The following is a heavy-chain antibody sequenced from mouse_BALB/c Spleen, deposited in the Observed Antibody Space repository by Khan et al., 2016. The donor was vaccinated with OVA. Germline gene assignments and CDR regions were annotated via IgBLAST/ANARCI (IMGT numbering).Heavy chain of an antibody. D-gene: IGHD1-2*01. Sequence: EVELVESGGGLVKPGGSLKLSCAASGFTFSSYAMSWVRQTPEKRLEWVATISSGGSYTYYPDSVKGRFTISRDNARNTLYVQMSSLRSEDTARYYCARTAWGYFDYWGQGTTLTVSS. CDR1: GFTFSSYA. V-gene: IGHV5-9-1*01. J-gene: IGHJ2*01. CDR2: ISSGGSYT. CDR3: ARTAWGYFDY.